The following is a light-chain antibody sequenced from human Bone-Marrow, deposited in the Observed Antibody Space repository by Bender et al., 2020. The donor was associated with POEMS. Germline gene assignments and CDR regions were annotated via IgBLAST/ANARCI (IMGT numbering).Light chain of an antibody. CDR1: DLGDKY. J-gene: IGLJ2*01. Sequence: SYEVTQPPSVSVSPGQTAIITCSGDDLGDKYVAWYQQKPGQSPVLVIYQDTKRPSGIPGRFSGSNSGNTATLTISGTQAMDAADYYCQAWGTYSVIFGGGTKLTVL. CDR2: QDT. CDR3: QAWGTYSVI. V-gene: IGLV3-1*01.